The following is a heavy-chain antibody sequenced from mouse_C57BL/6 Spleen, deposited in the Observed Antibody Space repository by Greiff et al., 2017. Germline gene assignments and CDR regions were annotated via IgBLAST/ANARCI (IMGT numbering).Heavy chain of an antibody. Sequence: VQLQQSGAELVRPGASVKLSCTASGFNIKDDYMHWVKQRPEQGLEWIGWIDPENGDTEYASKFQGKATITADTSSNTAYLQLPSLTSGDTAVYYCTTGSGYYDMDYWGQGTSVTVSS. V-gene: IGHV14-4*01. D-gene: IGHD4-1*01. J-gene: IGHJ4*01. CDR1: GFNIKDDY. CDR3: TTGSGYYDMDY. CDR2: IDPENGDT.